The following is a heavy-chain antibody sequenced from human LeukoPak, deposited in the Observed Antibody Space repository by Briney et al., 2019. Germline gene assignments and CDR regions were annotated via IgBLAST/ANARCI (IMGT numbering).Heavy chain of an antibody. V-gene: IGHV5-51*01. Sequence: GESLKIPCRASGDRFTSDWIAWVRQLPGKGLQWMGLINPHDSTTKYSPPFQGRITISVDKSINTAYLKWSSLTASDTAVYYCAKHLRTSTSRHLDNWGQGTLVTVSS. J-gene: IGHJ4*02. D-gene: IGHD3-3*02. CDR1: GDRFTSDW. CDR3: AKHLRTSTSRHLDN. CDR2: INPHDSTT.